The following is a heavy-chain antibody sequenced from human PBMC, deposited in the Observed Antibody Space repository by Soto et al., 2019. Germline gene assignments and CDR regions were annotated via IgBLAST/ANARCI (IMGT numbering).Heavy chain of an antibody. Sequence: QVQLQESGPGLVKPSQTLSLTCTVSGGSISSGGYYWSWIRQHPGKGLEWIGYIYYSGSTYYNPSLESRVTISVDTSKNQFSLKLSSVTAADTAVYYCAREGMMATPEAYYFDYWGQGTLVTVSS. CDR3: AREGMMATPEAYYFDY. CDR1: GGSISSGGYY. J-gene: IGHJ4*02. CDR2: IYYSGST. D-gene: IGHD3-16*01. V-gene: IGHV4-31*03.